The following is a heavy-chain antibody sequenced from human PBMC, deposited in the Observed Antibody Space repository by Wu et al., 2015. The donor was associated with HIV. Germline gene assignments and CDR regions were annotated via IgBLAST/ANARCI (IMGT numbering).Heavy chain of an antibody. CDR2: IIPIFGKT. J-gene: IGHJ4*02. CDR3: ARERYYDYRPEGY. V-gene: IGHV1-69*15. CDR1: GGTFSSYA. D-gene: IGHD3-16*01. Sequence: QVQLVQSGAEVKKPGSSVKVSCKASGGTFSSYAISWVRQAPGQGLEWMGRIIPIFGKTNYAQKFQGRVTITADESSTTAYMELSSLRSEDTAVYYCARERYYDYRPEGYWGQGTLVTVSS.